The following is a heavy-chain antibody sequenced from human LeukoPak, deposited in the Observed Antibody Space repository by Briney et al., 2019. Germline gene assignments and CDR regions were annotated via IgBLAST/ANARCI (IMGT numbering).Heavy chain of an antibody. Sequence: SETLSLTCTVSGGSISSSSYYWGCIRQPPGKGLEWIGSIYYSGSTYYNPSLKSRVTISVDTSKNQFSLKLSSVTAADTAVYYCARVSTRIQLWSDAREHFDYWGQGTLVTVSS. V-gene: IGHV4-39*07. CDR1: GGSISSSSYY. J-gene: IGHJ4*02. CDR2: IYYSGST. CDR3: ARVSTRIQLWSDAREHFDY. D-gene: IGHD5-18*01.